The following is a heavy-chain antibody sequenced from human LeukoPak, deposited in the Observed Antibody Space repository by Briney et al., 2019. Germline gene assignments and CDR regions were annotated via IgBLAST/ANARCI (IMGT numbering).Heavy chain of an antibody. CDR3: AKDLPSYMDV. J-gene: IGHJ6*03. CDR2: IRYDG. Sequence: GGSLRLSCAASGFTFSSYGMHWVRQAPGKGLEWVAIIRYDGYYADSVKGRFTISRDNSKNTLYLQMNSLRAEDTAVYYCAKDLPSYMDVWGKGTTVTVSS. V-gene: IGHV3-30*02. CDR1: GFTFSSYG.